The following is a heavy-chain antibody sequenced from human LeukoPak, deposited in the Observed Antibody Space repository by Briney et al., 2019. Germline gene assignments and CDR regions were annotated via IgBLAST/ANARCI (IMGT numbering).Heavy chain of an antibody. CDR2: IKEDASET. V-gene: IGHV3-7*01. D-gene: IGHD1-26*01. CDR1: GRTFSSSW. Sequence: PGGSLRLSCAASGRTFSSSWMTWVRQAPGKGLEWVANIKEDASETNYVGSAIGRFAISRDNAKNSLYVQMNSLRVEDTAVYYCTRGSPLDYWGQGTLVTVSS. CDR3: TRGSPLDY. J-gene: IGHJ4*02.